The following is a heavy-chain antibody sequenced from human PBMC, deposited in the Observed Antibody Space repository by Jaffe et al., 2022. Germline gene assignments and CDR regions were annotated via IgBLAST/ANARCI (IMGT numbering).Heavy chain of an antibody. V-gene: IGHV3-73*02. J-gene: IGHJ6*03. CDR1: GFTFSGSA. CDR3: TRPGLASPYYYYYYMDV. D-gene: IGHD3-10*01. CDR2: IRSKANSYAT. Sequence: EVQLVESGGGLVQPGGSLKLSCAASGFTFSGSAMHWVRQASGKGLEWVGRIRSKANSYATAYAASVKGRFTISRDDSKNTAYLQMNSLKTEDTAVYYCTRPGLASPYYYYYYMDVWGKGTTVTVSS.